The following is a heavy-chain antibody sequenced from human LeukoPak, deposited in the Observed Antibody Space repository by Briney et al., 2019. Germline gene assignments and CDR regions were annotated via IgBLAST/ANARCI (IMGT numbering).Heavy chain of an antibody. D-gene: IGHD3-10*01. CDR3: TRPHSRGREILN. Sequence: GGSLRLSCAASGFGVTNSYMSWGRQAPGKGLEFVSLIYSVASTYYADSVKGRFTISRDDSKNTVFLQMNSLGPEDTAIYFCTRPHSRGREILNWGQGALVTVSS. CDR2: IYSVAST. CDR1: GFGVTNSY. J-gene: IGHJ4*02. V-gene: IGHV3-53*01.